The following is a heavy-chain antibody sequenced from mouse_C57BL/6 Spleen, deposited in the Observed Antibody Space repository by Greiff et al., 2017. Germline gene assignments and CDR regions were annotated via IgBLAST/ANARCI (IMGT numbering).Heavy chain of an antibody. Sequence: EVMLVESGGGLVKPGGSLKLSCAASGFTFSDYGMHWVRQAPEKGLEWVAYISSGSSTIYYADTVKGRFTIYRDNAKNTLFLQMTSLRSEDTAMYYCARPDYYAMDYWGQGTSVTVSS. CDR1: GFTFSDYG. CDR2: ISSGSSTI. V-gene: IGHV5-17*01. CDR3: ARPDYYAMDY. J-gene: IGHJ4*01.